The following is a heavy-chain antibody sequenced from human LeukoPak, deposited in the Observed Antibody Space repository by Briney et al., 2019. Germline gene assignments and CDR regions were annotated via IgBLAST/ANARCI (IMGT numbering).Heavy chain of an antibody. D-gene: IGHD6-13*01. CDR1: GGSFSGYY. Sequence: PSETLSLTCAVYGGSFSGYYWSWIRQPPGKGLEWIGEINHSGSTNCNPSLKSRVTISVDTSKNQFSLELSSVTAADTAVYYCARVASSSWYFGYYYYYGMDVWGKGTTVTVSS. J-gene: IGHJ6*04. CDR2: INHSGST. V-gene: IGHV4-34*01. CDR3: ARVASSSWYFGYYYYYGMDV.